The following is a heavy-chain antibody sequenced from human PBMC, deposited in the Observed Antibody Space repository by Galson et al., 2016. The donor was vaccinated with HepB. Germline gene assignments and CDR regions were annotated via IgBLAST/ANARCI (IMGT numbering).Heavy chain of an antibody. Sequence: SLRLSCAASGFTFTNYWMTWVRQAPGKGLEWVASVNQDGSDKYYVDSVKGRFSISRDNALNSLALQMNSLSAEDTAVNYWVRRACLNCRPKHFDNWGQGVLVTV. CDR1: GFTFTNYW. J-gene: IGHJ4*02. D-gene: IGHD1-20*01. V-gene: IGHV3-7*04. CDR3: VRRACLNCRPKHFDN. CDR2: VNQDGSDK.